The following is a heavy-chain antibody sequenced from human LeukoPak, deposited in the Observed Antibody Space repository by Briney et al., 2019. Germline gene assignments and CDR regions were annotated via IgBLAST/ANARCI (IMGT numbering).Heavy chain of an antibody. D-gene: IGHD3-22*01. CDR3: AKDGDYYDSSGYPSPHDY. J-gene: IGHJ4*02. Sequence: GGSLRLSCAASGFTFSSYAMSRVRQAPGKGLEWVSAISGSGGSTYYADSVKGRFTISRDNSKNTLYLQMNSLRAEDTAVYYCAKDGDYYDSSGYPSPHDYWGQGTLVTVSS. CDR2: ISGSGGST. CDR1: GFTFSSYA. V-gene: IGHV3-23*01.